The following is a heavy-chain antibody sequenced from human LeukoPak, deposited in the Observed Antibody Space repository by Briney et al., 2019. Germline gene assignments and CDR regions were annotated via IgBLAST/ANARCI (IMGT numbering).Heavy chain of an antibody. D-gene: IGHD5-24*01. J-gene: IGHJ4*02. CDR1: GGSISSYY. V-gene: IGHV4-59*01. CDR3: ARGRSEVATIVDY. CDR2: IYYSGST. Sequence: SETLSLTCTVSGGSISSYYWSWIRQPPGKGLEWIGYIYYSGSTNYNPSLKSRVTISVDTSKNQFSLKLSSVTAADTAVYYCARGRSEVATIVDYWGQGTLVTVSS.